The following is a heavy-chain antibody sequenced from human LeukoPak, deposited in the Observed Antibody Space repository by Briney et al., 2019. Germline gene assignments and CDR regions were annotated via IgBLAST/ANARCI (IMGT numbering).Heavy chain of an antibody. D-gene: IGHD3-16*01. CDR1: GGSINSGY. V-gene: IGHV4-4*07. J-gene: IGHJ4*02. CDR3: AKDEGEFTFDY. Sequence: SETLSLTCSVSGGSINSGYRSWIRQPAGKGLEWIGRIYSSGSTNYNPSLKSRVTMSVDTSTNQFSLKLSSVTAADTAVYYCAKDEGEFTFDYWGQGTLVTVSS. CDR2: IYSSGST.